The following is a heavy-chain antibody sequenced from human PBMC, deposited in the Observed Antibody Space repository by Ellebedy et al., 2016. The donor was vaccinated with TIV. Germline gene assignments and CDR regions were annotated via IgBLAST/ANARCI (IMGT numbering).Heavy chain of an antibody. V-gene: IGHV1-69*13. CDR1: GGNFSSYA. CDR3: ASRRVATDYYYYGMDV. J-gene: IGHJ6*02. D-gene: IGHD5-12*01. Sequence: SVKVSCXASGGNFSSYAISWVRQAPGQGLEWMGGIIPIFGTANYAQKFQGRVTITADESTSTAYMELSSLRSEDTAVYYCASRRVATDYYYYGMDVWGQGTTVTVSS. CDR2: IIPIFGTA.